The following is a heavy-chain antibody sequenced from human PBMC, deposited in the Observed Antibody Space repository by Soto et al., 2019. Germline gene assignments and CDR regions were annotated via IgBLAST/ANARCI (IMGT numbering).Heavy chain of an antibody. J-gene: IGHJ6*02. CDR3: ARGGITIFRVVITYYYYGMDV. V-gene: IGHV4-34*01. Sequence: SETLSLTCAVYGGSFSGYYWSWIRQPPGKGLEWIGEINHSGSTNYNPSLKSRVTISVDTSKNQFSLKLSSVTAADTAVYYCARGGITIFRVVITYYYYGMDVWGQGTTVTVSS. CDR2: INHSGST. CDR1: GGSFSGYY. D-gene: IGHD3-3*01.